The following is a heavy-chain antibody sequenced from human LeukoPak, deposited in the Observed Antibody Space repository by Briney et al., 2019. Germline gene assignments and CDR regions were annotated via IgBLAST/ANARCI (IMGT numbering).Heavy chain of an antibody. CDR2: IYTSGST. J-gene: IGHJ6*03. CDR3: ARTGGSFYFYYYMDV. D-gene: IGHD1-26*01. Sequence: SETLSLTCTVSGGSISSGSYYWSWIRQPAGKGLEWIGRIYTSGSTNYNPSLKSRVTISVDTSKNQFSLKLSSVTAADTAVYYCARTGGSFYFYYYMDVWGKGTTVTVSS. V-gene: IGHV4-61*02. CDR1: GGSISSGSYY.